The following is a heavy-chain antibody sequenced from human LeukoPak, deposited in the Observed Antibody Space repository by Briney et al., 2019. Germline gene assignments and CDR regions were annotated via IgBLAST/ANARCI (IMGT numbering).Heavy chain of an antibody. CDR1: GGSISSYY. D-gene: IGHD6-13*01. CDR2: IYYSGST. CDR3: ARGSSWYDV. Sequence: PSETLSLTCTVSGGSISSYYWSRIRQPPGKGLEWIGYIYYSGSTNYNPSLKSRVTISVDTSKNQFSLKLSPVTAADTAVYYCARGSSWYDVWGQGTLVTVSS. J-gene: IGHJ5*02. V-gene: IGHV4-59*01.